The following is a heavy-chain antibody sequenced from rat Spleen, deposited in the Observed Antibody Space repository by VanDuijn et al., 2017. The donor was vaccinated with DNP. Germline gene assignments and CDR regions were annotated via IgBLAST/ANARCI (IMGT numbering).Heavy chain of an antibody. V-gene: IGHV2S12*01. CDR3: ARRNNGFDY. Sequence: QVQLKESGPGLVQPSQTLSLTCTVSGFSLTSYGVNWVRQPPGKGLEWIAAISSGGSTYYNSAVQSRLSISRDTSKSQVFLKMSGLQPEDAGTYYCARRNNGFDYWGQGVMVTVSS. J-gene: IGHJ2*01. CDR1: GFSLTSYG. CDR2: ISSGGST. D-gene: IGHD1-10*01.